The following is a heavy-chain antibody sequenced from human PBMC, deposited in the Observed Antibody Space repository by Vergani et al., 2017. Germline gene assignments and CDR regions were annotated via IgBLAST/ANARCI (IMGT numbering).Heavy chain of an antibody. J-gene: IGHJ4*02. Sequence: QVQLQESGPGLVKPSETLSLTCTVSGGSISSYYWSWIRQPPGKGLEWIGYINYSGSTNYNPSLKSRVTISVDTSKNQFSLKLSSVTAADTAVYYCARDDRDFWSGYYTGFDYWGQGTLVTVSS. V-gene: IGHV4-59*01. CDR2: INYSGST. CDR1: GGSISSYY. CDR3: ARDDRDFWSGYYTGFDY. D-gene: IGHD3-3*01.